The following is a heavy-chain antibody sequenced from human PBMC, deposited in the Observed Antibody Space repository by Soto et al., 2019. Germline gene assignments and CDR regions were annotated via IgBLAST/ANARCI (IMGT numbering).Heavy chain of an antibody. J-gene: IGHJ4*02. V-gene: IGHV3-30*18. CDR2: ISYDGSNE. CDR3: AKDYLTLPLRLGKLSLYIVY. D-gene: IGHD3-16*02. Sequence: QVQLVESGGGVVQPGRSLRLSCAASGFTFSNYGMHWVRQAPGKGLEWVAVISYDGSNEYYADSVKGRFTISRDNSKNTLYLQMNSLRAADTAVYYCAKDYLTLPLRLGKLSLYIVYWGQGTLVTVSS. CDR1: GFTFSNYG.